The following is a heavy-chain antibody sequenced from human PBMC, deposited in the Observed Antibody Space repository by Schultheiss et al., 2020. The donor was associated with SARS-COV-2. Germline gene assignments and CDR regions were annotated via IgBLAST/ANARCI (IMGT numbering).Heavy chain of an antibody. J-gene: IGHJ4*02. CDR2: ISYDGSNK. CDR1: GFTFSSYG. Sequence: SCAASGFTFSSYGMHWVRQAPGKGLEWVAVISYDGSNKYYADSVKGRFTISRDNSKNTLYLQMNSLRAEDTAVYYCARGGITMVRGVRTMYYFDYWGQGTLVTVSS. CDR3: ARGGITMVRGVRTMYYFDY. D-gene: IGHD3-10*01. V-gene: IGHV3-33*05.